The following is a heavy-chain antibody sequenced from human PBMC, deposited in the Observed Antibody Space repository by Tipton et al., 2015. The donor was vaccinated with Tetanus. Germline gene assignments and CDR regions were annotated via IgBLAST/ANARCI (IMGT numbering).Heavy chain of an antibody. J-gene: IGHJ5*02. Sequence: LRLSCTASGGSISSYYWSWIRQPAGKGLEWIGRIYTSGSTNYNPSLKSRVTMSVDTSKNQFSLKLSSVTAADTAVYYCARDGYPQRSDNWFDPWGQGTLVTVSS. V-gene: IGHV4-4*07. CDR2: IYTSGST. CDR1: GGSISSYY. CDR3: ARDGYPQRSDNWFDP. D-gene: IGHD5-12*01.